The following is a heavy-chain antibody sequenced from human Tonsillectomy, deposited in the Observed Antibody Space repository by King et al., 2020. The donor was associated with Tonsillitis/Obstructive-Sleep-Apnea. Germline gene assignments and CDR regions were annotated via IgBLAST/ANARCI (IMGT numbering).Heavy chain of an antibody. CDR2: INTNTGNP. J-gene: IGHJ6*03. V-gene: IGHV7-4-1*02. Sequence: QLVQSGSELKKPGASVKVSCKASGYTFTSYAMNWVRQAPGQGLEWMGWINTNTGNPTYAQGFTGRFVVSLDTSVSTAYLQISSLKAEDTAVYYCARVENVVRGYIYGHNYYYYMDVWGKGTTVTVSS. CDR3: ARVENVVRGYIYGHNYYYYMDV. D-gene: IGHD5-18*01. CDR1: GYTFTSYA.